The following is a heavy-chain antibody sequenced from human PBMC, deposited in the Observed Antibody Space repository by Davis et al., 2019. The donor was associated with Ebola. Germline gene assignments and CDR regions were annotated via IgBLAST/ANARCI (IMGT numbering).Heavy chain of an antibody. J-gene: IGHJ5*02. V-gene: IGHV4-34*01. Sequence: GSLRLSCAVYGGSFSGYYWSWIRQPPGKGLEWIGEINHSGSTNYNPSLKSRVTISVDTSKNQFSLKLSSVTAADTAVYYCARGYSGWFDPWGQGTLVTVSS. CDR3: ARGYSGWFDP. D-gene: IGHD1-26*01. CDR2: INHSGST. CDR1: GGSFSGYY.